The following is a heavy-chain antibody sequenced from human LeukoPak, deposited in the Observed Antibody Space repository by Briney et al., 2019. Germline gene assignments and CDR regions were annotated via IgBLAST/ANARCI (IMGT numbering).Heavy chain of an antibody. CDR1: GYTFTGYY. CDR3: ARDSGIFGVLTLTYYFDY. CDR2: INPNSGGT. V-gene: IGHV1-2*02. D-gene: IGHD3-3*01. Sequence: ASLRVSSMPSGYTFTGYYIHWVRQAPGQGRGWMGWINPNSGGTNYAQKFQGRVTMTRDTSISAAYMELSRLRSDDTAVYYCARDSGIFGVLTLTYYFDYWGQGTLVTVS. J-gene: IGHJ4*02.